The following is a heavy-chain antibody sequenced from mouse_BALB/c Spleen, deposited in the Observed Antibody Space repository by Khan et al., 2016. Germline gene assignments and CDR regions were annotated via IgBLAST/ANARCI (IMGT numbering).Heavy chain of an antibody. D-gene: IGHD2-12*01. Sequence: QVQLKESGPGLVAPSQSLSITCTVSGFSLTGYGVNWVRQPPGKGLEWLGKIWGDGRTDYNSALKSRVSISKANSKSQVFLKMNSLQTDDSANYYCSSDYDGFAYWGQGTLVIVSA. CDR2: IWGDGRT. V-gene: IGHV2-6-7*01. CDR1: GFSLTGYG. CDR3: SSDYDGFAY. J-gene: IGHJ3*01.